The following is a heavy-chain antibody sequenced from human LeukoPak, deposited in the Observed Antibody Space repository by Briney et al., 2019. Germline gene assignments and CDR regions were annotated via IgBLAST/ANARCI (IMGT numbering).Heavy chain of an antibody. Sequence: GSLRLSCAASGFTFSSNAMTWIRQPPGKGLEWIGTIFYSGSTYYNPSLKSRVTISVDTSNNQFSLKLSSVTAADTAVYYCARVAITFGGVIVYFDYWGQGTLVTVSS. CDR2: IFYSGST. CDR3: ARVAITFGGVIVYFDY. D-gene: IGHD3-16*02. CDR1: GFTFSSNAM. J-gene: IGHJ4*02. V-gene: IGHV4-39*07.